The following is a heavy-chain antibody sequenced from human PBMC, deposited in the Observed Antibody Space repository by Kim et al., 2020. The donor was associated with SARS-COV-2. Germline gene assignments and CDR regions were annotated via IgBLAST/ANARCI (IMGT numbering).Heavy chain of an antibody. Sequence: ASVKVSCKVTGYTLTELSMHWVRQALGKGLEWVGVFDPEDGEKIYAQKFQGRVTMTEDTSTDTAYMELSSLRSEGTGVYYCATTAGVYCSSTSCYAFDYLGHRSLGTVSS. J-gene: IGHJ4*01. V-gene: IGHV1-24*01. CDR3: ATTAGVYCSSTSCYAFDY. D-gene: IGHD2-2*01. CDR2: FDPEDGEK. CDR1: GYTLTELS.